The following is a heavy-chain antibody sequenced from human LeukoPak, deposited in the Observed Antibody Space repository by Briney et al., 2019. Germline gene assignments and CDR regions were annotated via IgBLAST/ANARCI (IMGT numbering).Heavy chain of an antibody. CDR3: ARGGGIEGWFDP. CDR1: GGSFSGYY. V-gene: IGHV4-34*01. D-gene: IGHD6-13*01. J-gene: IGHJ5*02. Sequence: SETLSLTCAVYGGSFSGYYWSWIRQPPGKGLEWIGEINHSGSTNYNPSLESRVTISVDTSKNQFSLKLSSVTAADTAVYYCARGGGIEGWFDPWGQGTLVTVSS. CDR2: INHSGST.